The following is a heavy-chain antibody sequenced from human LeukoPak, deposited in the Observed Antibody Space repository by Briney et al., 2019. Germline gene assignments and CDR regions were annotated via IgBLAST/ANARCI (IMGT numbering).Heavy chain of an antibody. Sequence: SETLSLTCAVYGGSFSGYYWSWIRQPPGKGLEWIGEINHSGSTNYNPSLKSRVTISVDTSKNQFSLRLSSVTAADTAVYYCARGRKQLVPRKFPRYYFDYWGQGTLVTVSS. J-gene: IGHJ4*02. V-gene: IGHV4-34*01. D-gene: IGHD6-6*01. CDR2: INHSGST. CDR1: GGSFSGYY. CDR3: ARGRKQLVPRKFPRYYFDY.